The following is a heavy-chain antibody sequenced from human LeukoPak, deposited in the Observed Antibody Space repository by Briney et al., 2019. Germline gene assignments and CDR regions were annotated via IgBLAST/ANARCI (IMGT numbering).Heavy chain of an antibody. Sequence: ASVKVSCKASGYTFSGYYMHWVRQAPGQGLEWMGWISAYNGNTNYAQKLQGRVTMTTDTSTSTAYMELRSLRSDDTAVYYCARDFLSGGYYDSSGYDYWGQGTLVTVSS. J-gene: IGHJ4*02. CDR1: GYTFSGYY. V-gene: IGHV1-18*04. D-gene: IGHD3-22*01. CDR2: ISAYNGNT. CDR3: ARDFLSGGYYDSSGYDY.